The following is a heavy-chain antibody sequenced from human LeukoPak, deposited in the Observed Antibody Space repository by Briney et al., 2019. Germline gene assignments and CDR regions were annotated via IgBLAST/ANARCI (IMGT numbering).Heavy chain of an antibody. CDR2: IYSGGST. CDR3: ARDHPLIYCSGGSCYDY. Sequence: GGSLRLSCAASGFTVSNNYMSWVRQAPGKGLEWVSVIYSGGSTYYADSVKGRFTISRDNSKNTLYLQMNSLRAEDTAVYYCARDHPLIYCSGGSCYDYWGQGTLVTVSS. D-gene: IGHD2-15*01. V-gene: IGHV3-66*01. J-gene: IGHJ4*02. CDR1: GFTVSNNY.